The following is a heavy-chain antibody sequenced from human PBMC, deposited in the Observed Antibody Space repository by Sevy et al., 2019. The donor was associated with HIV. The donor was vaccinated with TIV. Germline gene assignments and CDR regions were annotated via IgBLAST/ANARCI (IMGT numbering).Heavy chain of an antibody. CDR2: ISYDGSNK. Sequence: GGSLRLSCAASGFTFSSYAMHWVRQAPGKGLEWVAVISYDGSNKYYADSVKGRFTISRDNSKNTLYLRMNSLRAEDTAVYYCARPYYDILTGYSPPYYFDYWGQGTLVTVSS. J-gene: IGHJ4*02. D-gene: IGHD3-9*01. CDR3: ARPYYDILTGYSPPYYFDY. V-gene: IGHV3-30-3*01. CDR1: GFTFSSYA.